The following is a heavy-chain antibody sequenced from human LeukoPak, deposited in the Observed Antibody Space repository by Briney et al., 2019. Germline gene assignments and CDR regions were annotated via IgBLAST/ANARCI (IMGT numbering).Heavy chain of an antibody. CDR1: GYTFTGYY. Sequence: ASVEVSCKASGYTFTGYYMHWVRQAPGQGLEWMGWINPNSGGTNYAQKFQGRVTMTRDTSISTAYMELSRLRSDDTAVYYCARDRLTRLLFDYWGQGTLVTVSS. V-gene: IGHV1-2*02. J-gene: IGHJ4*02. CDR2: INPNSGGT. D-gene: IGHD2-15*01. CDR3: ARDRLTRLLFDY.